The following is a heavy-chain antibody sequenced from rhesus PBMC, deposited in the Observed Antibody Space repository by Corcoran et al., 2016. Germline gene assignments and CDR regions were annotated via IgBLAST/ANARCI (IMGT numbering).Heavy chain of an antibody. J-gene: IGHJ4*01. CDR1: GFTFSNYW. V-gene: IGHV3-16*01. D-gene: IGHD3-3*01. CDR3: TRSYIWTFDY. Sequence: EVQLVEAGGGLVQPGGSLRLSCAASGFTFSNYWLDWVGRIKNEADGGTAAYAESVKGRFTISRDDSKNTLYLQMNSLKTEDTAVYYCTRSYIWTFDYWGQGVLVTVSS. CDR2: IKNEADGGTA.